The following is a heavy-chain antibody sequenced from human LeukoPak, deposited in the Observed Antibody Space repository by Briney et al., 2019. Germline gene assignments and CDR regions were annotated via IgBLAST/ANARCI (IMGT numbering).Heavy chain of an antibody. D-gene: IGHD2-21*02. CDR2: ISGSGGST. V-gene: IGHV3-23*01. J-gene: IGHJ4*02. CDR1: GFTFSSYA. Sequence: GRSLRLSCAASGFTFSSYATSWVRQAPGKGLEWVSAISGSGGSTYYADSVKGRFTISRDNSKNTLYLQMNSLRAEDTAVYYCARPPVGGDCCHGYFDYWGQGTLVTVSS. CDR3: ARPPVGGDCCHGYFDY.